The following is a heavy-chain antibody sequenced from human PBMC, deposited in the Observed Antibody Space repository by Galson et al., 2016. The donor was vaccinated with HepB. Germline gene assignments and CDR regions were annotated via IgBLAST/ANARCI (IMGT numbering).Heavy chain of an antibody. Sequence: TLSLTCSVSGDSINSVSHYWSWIRQRPGKGLEWMGYIYYSGSTSYNPSLRGRISISMDTSKNHFSLALHSVTAADTAVYYCVGTGARLGGYWGQGTLVTVSS. V-gene: IGHV4-31*03. J-gene: IGHJ4*02. D-gene: IGHD1-1*01. CDR3: VGTGARLGGY. CDR1: GDSINSVSHY. CDR2: IYYSGST.